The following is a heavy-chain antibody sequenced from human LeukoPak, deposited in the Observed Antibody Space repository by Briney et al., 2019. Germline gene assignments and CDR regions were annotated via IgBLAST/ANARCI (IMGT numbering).Heavy chain of an antibody. V-gene: IGHV1-69*06. CDR3: AGDPVEMATISFAGAFDI. D-gene: IGHD5-24*01. J-gene: IGHJ3*02. CDR1: GGTFSSYA. Sequence: ASVKVSCKASGGTFSSYAISWVRQAPGQGLEWMGGIIPIFGTANYAQKFQGRVTITADKSTSTAYMELSSLRSEDTAVYYCAGDPVEMATISFAGAFDIWGQGTMVTVSS. CDR2: IIPIFGTA.